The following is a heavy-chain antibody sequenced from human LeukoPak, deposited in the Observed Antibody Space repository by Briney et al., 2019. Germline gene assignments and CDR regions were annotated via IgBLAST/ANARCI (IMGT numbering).Heavy chain of an antibody. Sequence: PGGSLRLSCAASGFTFSSYAMSWVRQAPGKGLEWVSAISGGGGSTYYADSVKGRFTISRDNSKNTPYLQMNSLRAEDTAVYYCAKEKAWVKCLDYWGQGTLVTVSS. J-gene: IGHJ4*02. CDR3: AKEKAWVKCLDY. V-gene: IGHV3-23*01. D-gene: IGHD5/OR15-5a*01. CDR1: GFTFSSYA. CDR2: ISGGGGST.